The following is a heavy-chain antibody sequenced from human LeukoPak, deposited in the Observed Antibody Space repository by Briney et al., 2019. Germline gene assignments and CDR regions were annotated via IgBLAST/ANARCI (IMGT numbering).Heavy chain of an antibody. CDR3: AGDPYGSGPFDP. CDR1: GYTFTSYY. CDR2: INPSGGST. Sequence: ASVKVSCKASGYTFTSYYMHWVRQAPGQGLEWMGIINPSGGSTSYAQKFQGRVAMTRDTSTSTVYMELSSLRSEDTAVYYCAGDPYGSGPFDPWGQGTLVTVSS. V-gene: IGHV1-46*01. J-gene: IGHJ5*02. D-gene: IGHD3-10*01.